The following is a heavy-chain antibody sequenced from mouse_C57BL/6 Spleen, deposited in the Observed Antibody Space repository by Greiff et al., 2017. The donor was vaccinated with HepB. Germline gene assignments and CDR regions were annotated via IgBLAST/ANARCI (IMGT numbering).Heavy chain of an antibody. CDR2: IYPGDGDT. V-gene: IGHV1-82*01. D-gene: IGHD1-1*01. CDR1: GYAFSSSW. Sequence: QVQLQQSGPELVKPGASVKISCKASGYAFSSSWMNWVKQRPGKGLEWIGRIYPGDGDTNYNGKFKGKATLTVDKSSSTAYMQLSSLTSEDSAVYFCARGTVVADYWGQGTTLTVSS. J-gene: IGHJ2*01. CDR3: ARGTVVADY.